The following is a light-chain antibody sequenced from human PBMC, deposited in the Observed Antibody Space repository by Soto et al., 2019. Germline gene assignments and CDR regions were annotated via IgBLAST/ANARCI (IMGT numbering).Light chain of an antibody. CDR3: QQYNSYTT. CDR1: QSISTW. J-gene: IGKJ2*01. V-gene: IGKV1-5*01. CDR2: DAS. Sequence: DIQMTQSPSTLSASVGDRVTITCRASQSISTWLAWYQQKPGKAPKLLIYDASSLQSGVPSRFIGHGSGTDFTLTISSLQPDDFATYYCQQYNSYTTFGQGTKVDIK.